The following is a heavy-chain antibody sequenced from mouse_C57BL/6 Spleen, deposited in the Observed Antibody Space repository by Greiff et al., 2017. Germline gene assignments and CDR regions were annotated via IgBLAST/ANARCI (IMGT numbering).Heavy chain of an antibody. Sequence: QVHVKQSGAELAKPGASVKLSCKASGYTFTSYWMHWVKQRPGQGLEWIGYINPSSGYTKYNQKFKDKATLTADKASSTAYMQLRSLTYEDSAVYYCARGRDVPFDYWGQGTTLTVSS. CDR3: ARGRDVPFDY. CDR1: GYTFTSYW. V-gene: IGHV1-7*01. D-gene: IGHD3-3*01. CDR2: INPSSGYT. J-gene: IGHJ2*01.